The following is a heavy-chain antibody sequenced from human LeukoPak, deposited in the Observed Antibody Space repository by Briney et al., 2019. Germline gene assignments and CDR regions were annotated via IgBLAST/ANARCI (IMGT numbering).Heavy chain of an antibody. D-gene: IGHD2-15*01. V-gene: IGHV5-51*01. CDR3: ARRYCSGGSCYSSFDP. J-gene: IGHJ5*02. Sequence: GESPKISCKGSGYSFTGYWIGWVRQMPGKGLEWMGIIYPGDSDTRYSPSFQGQVTISADKSISTAYLQWSSLKASDTAMYYCARRYCSGGSCYSSFDPWGQGTLVTVSS. CDR2: IYPGDSDT. CDR1: GYSFTGYW.